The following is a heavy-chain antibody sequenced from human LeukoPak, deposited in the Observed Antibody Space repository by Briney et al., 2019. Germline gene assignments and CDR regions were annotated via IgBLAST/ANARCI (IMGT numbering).Heavy chain of an antibody. V-gene: IGHV4-34*01. CDR1: GGSFSGYY. CDR3: ARGRGTVNY. Sequence: SETLSLTCAVYGGSFSGYYWSWIRQPPGKGLEWIGEINHSGSTNYNPSLKSRVTISVDTSKNQFSLKLSSVTAADTAVYYCARGRGTVNYWGQGTLVTVSS. CDR2: INHSGST. D-gene: IGHD4-17*01. J-gene: IGHJ4*02.